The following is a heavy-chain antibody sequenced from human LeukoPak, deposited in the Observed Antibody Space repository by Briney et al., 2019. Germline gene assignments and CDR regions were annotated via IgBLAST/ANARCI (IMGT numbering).Heavy chain of an antibody. CDR2: INPNSGET. V-gene: IGHV1-8*02. CDR1: GYTFTSYG. J-gene: IGHJ4*02. CDR3: ARGSVTISGLGIRALDN. D-gene: IGHD3-3*01. Sequence: ASVKVSCKASGYTFTSYGISWVRQAPGQGLEWMGWINPNSGETGYAQKFQGRVTMTRDTSVSTVYMEMSSLRSDDTAVYYCARGSVTISGLGIRALDNWGQGTLVTVSS.